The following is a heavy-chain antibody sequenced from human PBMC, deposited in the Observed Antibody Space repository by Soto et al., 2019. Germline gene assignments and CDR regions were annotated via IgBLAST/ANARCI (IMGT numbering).Heavy chain of an antibody. J-gene: IGHJ6*04. V-gene: IGHV3-66*01. CDR3: TRDDFYCSGGGRYGIPMDV. Sequence: GGSLRLSCAASGFTASSKYMSWVRQAPGKGLEWVSLIQSGGYTYYADSVKGRFTISRDSSENTLFLQMNSLRVEDTAMYYCTRDDFYCSGGGRYGIPMDVWDKGTTRTGST. D-gene: IGHD2-15*01. CDR1: GFTASSKY. CDR2: IQSGGYT.